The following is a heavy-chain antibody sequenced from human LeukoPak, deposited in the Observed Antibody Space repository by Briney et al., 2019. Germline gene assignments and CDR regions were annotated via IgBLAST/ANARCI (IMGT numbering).Heavy chain of an antibody. Sequence: GGSLRLSCAASGFTFSSYGMPWVRQAPGKGLEWVAVISYDGNNKYYADSVKGRFTISRDNSKNTLYLQMNSLRAEDTAVYYCAKGRRYCSSTSCFNWFDPWGQGTLVTVSS. V-gene: IGHV3-30*18. CDR2: ISYDGNNK. CDR3: AKGRRYCSSTSCFNWFDP. CDR1: GFTFSSYG. D-gene: IGHD2-2*01. J-gene: IGHJ5*02.